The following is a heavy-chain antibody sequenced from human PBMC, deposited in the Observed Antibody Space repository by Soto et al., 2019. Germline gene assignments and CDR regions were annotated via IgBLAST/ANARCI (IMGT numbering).Heavy chain of an antibody. J-gene: IGHJ4*02. D-gene: IGHD4-4*01. CDR1: GVSISSGGYS. CDR2: IYAHGST. CDR3: AMPYINYYFDF. Sequence: QLQLQESGSGLVKPSETLSLTCAVSGVSISSGGYSWSWIRQPPGKGLEWIAYIYAHGSTYYNPSLKSRVTMSVDGSKNQFSLKLGSVTAADTAVYYCAMPYINYYFDFWGQGILVTVSS. V-gene: IGHV4-30-2*01.